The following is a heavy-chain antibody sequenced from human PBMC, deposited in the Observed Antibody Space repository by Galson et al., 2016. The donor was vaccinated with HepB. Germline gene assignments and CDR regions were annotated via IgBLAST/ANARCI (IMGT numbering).Heavy chain of an antibody. Sequence: SETLSLTCSVSRVSSDGSRHYWSCIRQSPGKGLEWIGYIYYSGSTSYNPSLKSRLTISIDKSKNRSSLQLNSVTAADTAVYFCARRRPGGRMDFWGPGTTVTVSS. V-gene: IGHV4-61*05. J-gene: IGHJ6*02. CDR2: IYYSGST. CDR3: ARRRPGGRMDF. CDR1: RVSSDGSRHY. D-gene: IGHD1-14*01.